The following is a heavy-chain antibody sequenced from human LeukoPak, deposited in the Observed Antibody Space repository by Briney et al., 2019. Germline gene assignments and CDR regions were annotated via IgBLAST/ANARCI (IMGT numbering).Heavy chain of an antibody. CDR3: ARSRDSRWDDAFDI. CDR1: GGTFSSLT. D-gene: IGHD3-22*01. CDR2: IIPIFGRA. J-gene: IGHJ3*02. V-gene: IGHV1-69*13. Sequence: ASVKVSCKASGGTFSSLTINWVRQAPGQGLEWMGGIIPIFGRANYAQKFQGRVTITADDSMSTAYMELSSLRSEDTAMYYCARSRDSRWDDAFDIWGQGTMVTVSS.